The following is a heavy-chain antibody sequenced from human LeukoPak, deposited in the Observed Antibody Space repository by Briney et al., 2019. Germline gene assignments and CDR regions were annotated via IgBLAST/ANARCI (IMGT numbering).Heavy chain of an antibody. V-gene: IGHV1-2*02. CDR1: GYTFTDYY. CDR3: ARKGRIYGDYDY. Sequence: GASVKVSCKASGYTFTDYYIQWVRQAPGQGLEWMGWINPNSGGTHYAQNFQGRVTVTRDTSISTVYLEMIRLRSDDTAVYYCARKGRIYGDYDYWGRGTLVTVSS. D-gene: IGHD4-17*01. J-gene: IGHJ4*02. CDR2: INPNSGGT.